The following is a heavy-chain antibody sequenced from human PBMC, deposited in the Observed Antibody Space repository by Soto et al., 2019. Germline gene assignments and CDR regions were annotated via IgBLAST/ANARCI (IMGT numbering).Heavy chain of an antibody. CDR1: GYSFTSYW. V-gene: IGHV5-51*01. CDR2: IYPGDTYT. Sequence: PGESLKISCKGSGYSFTSYWIGWVRQMPGKDLEWMGMIYPGDTYTSYSPSFQGQVTISADKATSTAYLQWSSLKASDTAMYYCARIYCTTTTCDSWFDPWGQGTLVTVSS. D-gene: IGHD2-2*01. J-gene: IGHJ5*02. CDR3: ARIYCTTTTCDSWFDP.